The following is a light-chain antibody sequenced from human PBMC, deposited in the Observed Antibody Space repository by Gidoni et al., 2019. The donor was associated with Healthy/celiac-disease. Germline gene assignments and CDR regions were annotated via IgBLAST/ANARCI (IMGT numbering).Light chain of an antibody. J-gene: IGKJ1*01. CDR3: QHQGT. CDR2: GAS. Sequence: EIVMTQSPATLSVSPGERATLSCRASQSVSSNLAWYQQKPGQAPRLLIYGASTRATVIPARFSGSGSGTEFTLTISSLQSEDFAVYYCQHQGTFGQGTKVEIK. CDR1: QSVSSN. V-gene: IGKV3-15*01.